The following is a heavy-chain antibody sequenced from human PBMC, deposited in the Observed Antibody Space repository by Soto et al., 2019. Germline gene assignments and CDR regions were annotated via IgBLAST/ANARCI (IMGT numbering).Heavy chain of an antibody. D-gene: IGHD6-6*01. CDR1: GGTFSSYT. CDR3: ARDAPYSSSGNFDY. CDR2: IIPILCIA. J-gene: IGHJ4*02. V-gene: IGHV1-69*08. Sequence: QVPPGPSGAWVKKPGFSVKVSCKASGGTFSSYTISLVPQAPGPRPEWMGRIIPILCIANYAQKFQGRVTITADKSTSTAYMELSSLRSEDTAVYYCARDAPYSSSGNFDYWGQGTLVTVSS.